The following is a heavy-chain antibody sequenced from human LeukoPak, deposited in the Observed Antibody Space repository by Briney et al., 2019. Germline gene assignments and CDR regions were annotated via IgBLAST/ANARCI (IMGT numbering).Heavy chain of an antibody. CDR3: ARDQEVVTADYYYGMDV. J-gene: IGHJ6*02. D-gene: IGHD2-21*02. Sequence: GGSLRLSCAASGFTFSSYWMSRVRQAPGKGLEWVANIKQDGSEKYYVDSVKGRFTISRDNAKNSLYLQMNSLRAEDTAVYYCARDQEVVTADYYYGMDVWGQGTTVTVSS. CDR1: GFTFSSYW. V-gene: IGHV3-7*01. CDR2: IKQDGSEK.